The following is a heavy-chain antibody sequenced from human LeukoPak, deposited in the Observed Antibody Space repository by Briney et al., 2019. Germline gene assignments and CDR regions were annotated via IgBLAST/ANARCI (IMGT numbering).Heavy chain of an antibody. V-gene: IGHV3-23*01. Sequence: GGSPRLSCAASGFTFSTYGMSWVRQAPGRGLEWVSTISGSGGSTYYADSVKGRFTISRDNSKNTLYLQMNSMRAEDTAVYYCAKAVAGTPNDAFDIWGQGTMVTVSP. J-gene: IGHJ3*02. D-gene: IGHD6-19*01. CDR1: GFTFSTYG. CDR2: ISGSGGST. CDR3: AKAVAGTPNDAFDI.